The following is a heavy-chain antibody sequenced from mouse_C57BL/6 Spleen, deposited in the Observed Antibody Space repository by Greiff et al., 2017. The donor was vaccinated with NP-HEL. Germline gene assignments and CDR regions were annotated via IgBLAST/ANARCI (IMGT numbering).Heavy chain of an antibody. Sequence: QVHVKQSGPELVKPGASVKISCKASGYAFSSSWMNWVKQRPGKGLEWIGRIYPGDGDTNYNGKFKGKATLTADKSSSTAYMQLSSLTSEDSAVYFCARYNYGLAMDYWGQGTSVTVSS. J-gene: IGHJ4*01. CDR3: ARYNYGLAMDY. D-gene: IGHD1-1*01. V-gene: IGHV1-82*01. CDR2: IYPGDGDT. CDR1: GYAFSSSW.